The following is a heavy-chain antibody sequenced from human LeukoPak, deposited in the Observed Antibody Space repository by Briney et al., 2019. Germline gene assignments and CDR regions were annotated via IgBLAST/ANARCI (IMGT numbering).Heavy chain of an antibody. CDR1: GFTFSSYS. Sequence: GGSLRLSCAASGFTFSSYSMNWVRQAPGKGLGWISYISSSGSTINYADSVKGRFTISRDSAKNSLYLQMNSLRDEDTAVYYCARDRDSGDYTAAPGDYWGQGTLVTVSS. CDR3: ARDRDSGDYTAAPGDY. J-gene: IGHJ4*02. CDR2: ISSSGSTI. V-gene: IGHV3-48*02. D-gene: IGHD4-17*01.